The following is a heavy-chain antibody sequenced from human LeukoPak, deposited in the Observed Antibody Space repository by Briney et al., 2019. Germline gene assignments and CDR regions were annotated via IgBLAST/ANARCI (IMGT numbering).Heavy chain of an antibody. CDR2: IYYSGSA. CDR3: ARGFGDWGLSWFDP. J-gene: IGHJ5*02. V-gene: IGHV4-59*01. D-gene: IGHD3-10*01. CDR1: GGSISSNY. Sequence: PSETLSLTCTVSGGSISSNYWSWIRQPPGKGLEWIGYIYYSGSAKYNPSLKSRVTISVDTSKNQFSLKLTSVTAADTAVYYCARGFGDWGLSWFDPWGQGTLVTVPS.